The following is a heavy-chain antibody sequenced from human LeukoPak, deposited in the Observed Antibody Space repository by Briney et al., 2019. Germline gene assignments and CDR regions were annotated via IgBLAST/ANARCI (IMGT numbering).Heavy chain of an antibody. CDR1: GGSFSGYY. J-gene: IGHJ2*01. CDR3: AKTVAGYWYFDL. CDR2: IYYSGST. V-gene: IGHV4-59*08. D-gene: IGHD6-19*01. Sequence: SETLSLTCAVYGGSFSGYYWSWIRQPPRKALEWIGYIYYSGSTNYNSSLKSRVTISVDPSKNQFSLKLNSVTAADTAVYYCAKTVAGYWYFDLWGRGTLVTVSS.